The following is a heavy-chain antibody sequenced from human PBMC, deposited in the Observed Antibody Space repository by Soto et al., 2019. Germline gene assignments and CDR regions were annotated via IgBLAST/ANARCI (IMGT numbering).Heavy chain of an antibody. D-gene: IGHD3-3*01. Sequence: SETLSLTCAVYGGSFSGYYWSWIRQPPGKGLEWIGEINHSGSTNYNPSLKSRVTISVDTSKNQFSLKLSSVTAADTAVYYCARLPYYDFWSGYYVAYYFDYWGQGTLVTVSS. CDR3: ARLPYYDFWSGYYVAYYFDY. CDR2: INHSGST. V-gene: IGHV4-34*01. CDR1: GGSFSGYY. J-gene: IGHJ4*02.